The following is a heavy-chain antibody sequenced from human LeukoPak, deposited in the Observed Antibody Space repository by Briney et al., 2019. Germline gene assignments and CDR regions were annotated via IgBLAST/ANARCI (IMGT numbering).Heavy chain of an antibody. CDR3: ASDQRFGELLPFDY. V-gene: IGHV3-74*01. CDR2: IDNDGSST. CDR1: GFTFSSYW. J-gene: IGHJ4*02. Sequence: GGSLRLSCAASGFTFSSYWMHWVRQDPGKGLVWVSRIDNDGSSTSYADFVKGRFTISRDNAKNTLYLQMNSLRAEDSAVYYCASDQRFGELLPFDYWGQGILVTASS. D-gene: IGHD3-10*01.